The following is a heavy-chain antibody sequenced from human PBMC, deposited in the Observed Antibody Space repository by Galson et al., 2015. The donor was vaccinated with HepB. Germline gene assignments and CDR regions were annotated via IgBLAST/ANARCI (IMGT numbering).Heavy chain of an antibody. CDR2: IRSDGSDK. Sequence: SLRLSCAASGFTFSIYGMHWIRQAPGRGLEWVAVIRSDGSDKYYADSVKGRFTISKDNSQNMFYLQMNSLRAEDTAVYYCARDQWGDDCRSTSCPYMDVWGKGTTVTVSS. CDR3: ARDQWGDDCRSTSCPYMDV. CDR1: GFTFSIYG. D-gene: IGHD2-2*01. V-gene: IGHV3-33*01. J-gene: IGHJ6*03.